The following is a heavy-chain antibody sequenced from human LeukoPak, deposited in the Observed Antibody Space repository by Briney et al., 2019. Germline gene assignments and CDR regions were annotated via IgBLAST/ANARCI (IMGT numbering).Heavy chain of an antibody. J-gene: IGHJ4*02. D-gene: IGHD6-6*01. V-gene: IGHV3-33*06. CDR1: GFTFSSYG. CDR2: IWYDGSNK. CDR3: AKVEEQLAFDY. Sequence: PGGSLRLSCAASGFTFSSYGMHWVRQAPGKGLEWVAVIWYDGSNKYYADSVKGRFTISRDNSKNTPYLQMNSLRAEDTAVYYCAKVEEQLAFDYWGQGTLVTVSS.